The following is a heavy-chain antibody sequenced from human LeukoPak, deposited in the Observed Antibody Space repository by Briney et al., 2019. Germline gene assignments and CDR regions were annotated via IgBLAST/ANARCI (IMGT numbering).Heavy chain of an antibody. J-gene: IGHJ6*03. CDR1: GGSFSGYY. V-gene: IGHV4-34*01. D-gene: IGHD3-3*02. CDR3: ARLISHYYYYMDV. CDR2: INHSGST. Sequence: SETLSLTCAVYGGSFSGYYWSWIRQPPGKGLEWIGEINHSGSTNYNPSLKSRVTISVDTSKNQFSLKLSSVTAADTAVYYCARLISHYYYYMDVWGKGTTVTVS.